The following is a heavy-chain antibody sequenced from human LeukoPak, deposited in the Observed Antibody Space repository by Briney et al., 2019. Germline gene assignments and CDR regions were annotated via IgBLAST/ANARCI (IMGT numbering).Heavy chain of an antibody. CDR1: GPSISSGNYY. CDR2: IYTSGST. CDR3: GTDFPISDTSWFDC. V-gene: IGHV4-61*02. Sequence: PSQTLSLTCTVSGPSISSGNYYWTWIRPPAGKGREWIGRIYTSGSTNYNPSLTCRVTISVDTSKNQFSVKLSSVTAEVTAVYYCGTDFPISDTSWFDCWGRGTLVTVSS. J-gene: IGHJ5*01. D-gene: IGHD2-2*01.